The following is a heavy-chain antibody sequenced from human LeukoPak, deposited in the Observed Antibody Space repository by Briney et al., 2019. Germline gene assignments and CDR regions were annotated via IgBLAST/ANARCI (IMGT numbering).Heavy chain of an antibody. CDR2: IWYDGSNK. D-gene: IGHD1-26*01. CDR3: AREVGTPQAFDI. V-gene: IGHV3-33*01. Sequence: QPGGSLRLSCAASGFTFSSYGMHWVRQAPGKGLEWVAVIWYDGSNKYYADSVKGRFTISRDNSKNTLYLQMNSLKAEDTAIYYCAREVGTPQAFDIWGQGTMVTVSS. CDR1: GFTFSSYG. J-gene: IGHJ3*02.